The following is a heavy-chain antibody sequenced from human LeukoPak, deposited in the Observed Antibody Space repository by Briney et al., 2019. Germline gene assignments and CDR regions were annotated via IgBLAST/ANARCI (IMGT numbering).Heavy chain of an antibody. CDR3: ARVFCSSTSCYVWFDP. Sequence: ASVKVSCKASGYTFTSYDINWVRQATGQGLEWMGWMNPTSGNTGYAQKFQGRVTMTRNTSISTAYMELGSLRSEDTAVYYCARVFCSSTSCYVWFDPWGQGTLVTVSS. J-gene: IGHJ5*02. CDR1: GYTFTSYD. D-gene: IGHD2-2*01. CDR2: MNPTSGNT. V-gene: IGHV1-8*01.